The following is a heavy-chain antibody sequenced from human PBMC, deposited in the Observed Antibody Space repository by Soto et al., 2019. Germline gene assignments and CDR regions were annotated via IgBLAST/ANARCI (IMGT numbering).Heavy chain of an antibody. J-gene: IGHJ6*02. CDR1: GYSFTSYW. V-gene: IGHV5-51*01. CDR3: ARHANDFWSGHSYYYYYYGMDV. CDR2: IYPGDSDT. Sequence: PGESLKISCKGSGYSFTSYWIGWVRQMPGKGLEWMGIIYPGDSDTRYSPSFQGQVTISADKSISTAYLQWSSLKASDTAMYYCARHANDFWSGHSYYYYYYGMDVWGQGTTVTVSS. D-gene: IGHD3-3*01.